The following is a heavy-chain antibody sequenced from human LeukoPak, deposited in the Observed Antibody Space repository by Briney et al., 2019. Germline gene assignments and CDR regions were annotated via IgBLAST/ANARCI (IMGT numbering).Heavy chain of an antibody. D-gene: IGHD2-8*01. CDR3: GRGGNGIDI. J-gene: IGHJ3*02. CDR1: GFTFSNYL. Sequence: GGSLRLSCAASGFTFSNYLMHWVRQAPGKGLVWVSRINSDESNTNSYADSVKGRFTISRDNAKNTLYLQMNSLRVEDTAVYFCGRGGNGIDIWGQGTTVIVSS. CDR2: INSDESNT. V-gene: IGHV3-74*01.